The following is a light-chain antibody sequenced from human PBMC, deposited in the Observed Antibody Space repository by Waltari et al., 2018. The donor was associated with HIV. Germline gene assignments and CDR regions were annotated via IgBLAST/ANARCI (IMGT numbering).Light chain of an antibody. CDR1: SSDVGSYNI. J-gene: IGLJ3*02. Sequence: QSALTHPASVSGSPGQSITISCTAPSSDVGSYNIVSWYQQHPGKAPKLMIYEGSKRPSGVSNRFSGSKSGNTASLTISGLQAEDEADYYCCSYAGTNWVFGGGTKLTVL. CDR3: CSYAGTNWV. V-gene: IGLV2-23*01. CDR2: EGS.